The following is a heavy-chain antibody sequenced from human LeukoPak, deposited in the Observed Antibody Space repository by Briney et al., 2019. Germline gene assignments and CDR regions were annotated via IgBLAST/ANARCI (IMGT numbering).Heavy chain of an antibody. Sequence: PSETLSLTCTVSGGSISSSSYYWGWIRQPPGKGLEWIGSIYYSGSTYYNPSLKSRVTISVDTSKNQFSLKLSSVTAADTAVYYCAGDPGIAVAGTVFNWFDPWGQGTLVTVSS. V-gene: IGHV4-39*07. CDR2: IYYSGST. D-gene: IGHD6-19*01. CDR1: GGSISSSSYY. CDR3: AGDPGIAVAGTVFNWFDP. J-gene: IGHJ5*02.